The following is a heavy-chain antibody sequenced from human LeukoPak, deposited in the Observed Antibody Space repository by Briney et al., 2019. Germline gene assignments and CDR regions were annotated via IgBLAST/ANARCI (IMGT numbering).Heavy chain of an antibody. CDR1: GGTFSSYA. Sequence: SVTVSCKASGGTFSSYAISWVRQAPGQGLEWMGSIIPIFGTANYAQKFQGRVTITADKSTSTAYMQLSSLRAEDTAVYYCASGYSGGNFDYWGQGTLVTVSS. J-gene: IGHJ4*02. CDR3: ASGYSGGNFDY. D-gene: IGHD3-22*01. V-gene: IGHV1-69*06. CDR2: IIPIFGTA.